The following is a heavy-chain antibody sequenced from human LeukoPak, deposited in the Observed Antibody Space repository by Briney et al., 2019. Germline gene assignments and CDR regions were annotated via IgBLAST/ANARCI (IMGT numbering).Heavy chain of an antibody. Sequence: PSETLSLTCAVYGGSFSGYYWSWIRQPPGKGLEWIGEINHSGSTNYNPSLKSRLTISVDTSKHQLSLKPRSETAADTSVYHCARTSLATIFPFDYWGHGTLVTVSS. CDR2: INHSGST. J-gene: IGHJ4*01. V-gene: IGHV4-34*01. D-gene: IGHD5-12*01. CDR3: ARTSLATIFPFDY. CDR1: GGSFSGYY.